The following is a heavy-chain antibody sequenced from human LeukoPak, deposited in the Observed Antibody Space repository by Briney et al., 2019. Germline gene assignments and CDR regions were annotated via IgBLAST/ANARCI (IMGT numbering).Heavy chain of an antibody. CDR1: GYTFTNYG. J-gene: IGHJ2*01. Sequence: ASVKVSCKASGYTFTNYGISWVRQAPGQGLEWMGWISTYNGNTNYAQNLQGRVTMTTGTSTSTAYMELRSLRSDDTAVYYCARDVQYGSGSYYNPFDLWGRGTLVTVSS. V-gene: IGHV1-18*01. D-gene: IGHD3-10*01. CDR3: ARDVQYGSGSYYNPFDL. CDR2: ISTYNGNT.